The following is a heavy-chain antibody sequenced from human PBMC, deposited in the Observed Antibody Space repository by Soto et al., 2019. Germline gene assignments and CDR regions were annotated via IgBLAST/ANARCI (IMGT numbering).Heavy chain of an antibody. D-gene: IGHD2-2*01. CDR1: GGSFSGYY. CDR2: INHSGST. J-gene: IGHJ6*03. Sequence: SETLSLTCAVYGGSFSGYYWSWIRQPPGKGLEWIGEINHSGSTNYNPSLKSRVTISVDTSKNQFSLKLSSVTAADTAVYYCARGDIVVVPAVPAGSYYYYYYMDVWGKGTTVTVSS. V-gene: IGHV4-34*01. CDR3: ARGDIVVVPAVPAGSYYYYYYMDV.